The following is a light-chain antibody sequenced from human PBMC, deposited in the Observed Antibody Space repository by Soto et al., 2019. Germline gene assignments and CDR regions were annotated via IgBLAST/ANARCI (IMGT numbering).Light chain of an antibody. CDR3: QQYTSWPPWP. CDR2: GAS. J-gene: IGKJ1*01. CDR1: QSVSPN. Sequence: EIVKTKSPAIVSASPGERATLSYRAGQSVSPNLAWYQQKPGQAPRLLIYGASTWATGIPARFSGSGSGTEFTLTIISLQPEEFAVYYCQQYTSWPPWPFGQGTKGEIK. V-gene: IGKV3-15*01.